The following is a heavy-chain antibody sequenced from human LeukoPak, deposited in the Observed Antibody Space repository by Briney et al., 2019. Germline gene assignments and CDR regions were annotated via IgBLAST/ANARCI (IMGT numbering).Heavy chain of an antibody. J-gene: IGHJ4*02. D-gene: IGHD4-17*01. Sequence: GRSLRLSCAASGFTFSSYGMHWVRQAPGKGLEWVAVISYDGSNKYYADSVKGRFTISRDNSKNTPYLQMNSLRAEDTAVYYCANGDYSYFDYWGQGTLVTVSS. CDR2: ISYDGSNK. CDR1: GFTFSSYG. CDR3: ANGDYSYFDY. V-gene: IGHV3-30*18.